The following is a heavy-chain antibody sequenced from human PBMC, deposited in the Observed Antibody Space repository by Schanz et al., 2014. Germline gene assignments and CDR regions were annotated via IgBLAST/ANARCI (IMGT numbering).Heavy chain of an antibody. V-gene: IGHV3-9*01. J-gene: IGHJ4*02. CDR1: GFTFDDHA. CDR2: ISWNSGNI. CDR3: AKVQTHTLYGGNSCFDY. D-gene: IGHD2-21*02. Sequence: QLVESGGGLVQPGRSLRLSCAASGFTFDDHAMHWVRQVPGKGLEWVSGISWNSGNIAYADSVKGRFTISRDNAKNSLYLQMNSLRPEDTALYYCAKVQTHTLYGGNSCFDYWGQGTLVTVSS.